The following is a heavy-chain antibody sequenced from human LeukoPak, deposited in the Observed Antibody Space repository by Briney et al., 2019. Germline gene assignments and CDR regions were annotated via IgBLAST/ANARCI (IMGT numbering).Heavy chain of an antibody. CDR3: TRDPSDRGRAVAGTLRSGYYYGMDV. V-gene: IGHV3-49*03. CDR1: GFTFGDYA. Sequence: GGSLRLSCTASGFTFGDYAMSWFRQAPGKGLEWVGFIRSKAYGGTTEYAASVKGRFTISRDDSKSIAYLQMNSLKTEDTAVYYCTRDPSDRGRAVAGTLRSGYYYGMDVWGQGTTVTVSS. D-gene: IGHD6-19*01. J-gene: IGHJ6*02. CDR2: IRSKAYGGTT.